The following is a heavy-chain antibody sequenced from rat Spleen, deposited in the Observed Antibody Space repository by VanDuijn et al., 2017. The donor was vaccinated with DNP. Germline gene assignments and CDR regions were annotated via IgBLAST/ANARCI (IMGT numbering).Heavy chain of an antibody. CDR2: ITSGAGTT. Sequence: EVQLVESGGDLVQPGRSLKVSCVVSGFTFNKYWMTWIRQVPGKGLEWIASITSGAGTTSYADSVKGRFTVSRDNAKNTLYLQMDSLRSEDTATYYCTRGVYYGSSWAFDYWGHGVMVTVSS. CDR1: GFTFNKYW. CDR3: TRGVYYGSSWAFDY. J-gene: IGHJ2*01. V-gene: IGHV5-31*01. D-gene: IGHD1-6*01.